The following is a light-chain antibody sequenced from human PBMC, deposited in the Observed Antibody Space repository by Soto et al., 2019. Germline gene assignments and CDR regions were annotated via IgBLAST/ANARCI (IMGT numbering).Light chain of an antibody. J-gene: IGKJ1*01. CDR3: QQRSNWPGT. Sequence: ILMTQSPATLSVSPGERASLSCRASQSISDNLAWYQQRPGQAPRLLIYSASTRATGVPARFSGSGSGTDFTLTISSLEPEDFAVYYCQQRSNWPGTFGQGTKVDIK. CDR1: QSISDN. V-gene: IGKV3-15*01. CDR2: SAS.